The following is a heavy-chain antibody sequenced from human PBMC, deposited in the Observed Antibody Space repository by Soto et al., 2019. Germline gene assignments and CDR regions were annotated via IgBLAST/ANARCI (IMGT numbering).Heavy chain of an antibody. CDR1: GFTFSGYT. D-gene: IGHD6-19*01. CDR3: AREGGWYVDY. J-gene: IGHJ4*02. V-gene: IGHV1-3*05. CDR2: IKADNTNT. Sequence: QVQLVQSGAEEKKPGASVKVSCKASGFTFSGYTIHWVRQAPGQRLEWMGWIKADNTNTKYSQKFQGRVTITRDTSASTMYMELSRLRSEDTAVYYCAREGGWYVDYWGQGTLVTVSS.